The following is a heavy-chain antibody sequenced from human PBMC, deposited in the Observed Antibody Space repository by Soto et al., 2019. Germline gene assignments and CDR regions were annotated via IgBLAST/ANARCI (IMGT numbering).Heavy chain of an antibody. CDR1: GGTFSSYA. V-gene: IGHV1-69*06. Sequence: GAAVKVSCKASGGTFSSYAISWVRQAPGQGLEWMGGIIPIFGTANYAQKFQGRVTITADKSTSTAYMELSSLRSEDTAVYYCAREEYSSGWYYFDYWGQGTLVTVS. CDR3: AREEYSSGWYYFDY. CDR2: IIPIFGTA. D-gene: IGHD6-19*01. J-gene: IGHJ4*02.